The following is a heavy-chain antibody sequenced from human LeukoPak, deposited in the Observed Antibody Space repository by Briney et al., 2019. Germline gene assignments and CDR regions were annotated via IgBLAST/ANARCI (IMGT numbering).Heavy chain of an antibody. J-gene: IGHJ4*02. CDR2: ISAYNGNT. Sequence: ASVKVSCKXSGYTFTSFGISWVRQAPGQGLEWMGWISAYNGNTNYAQKLQGRVTMTTDTSTSTAYMELRSLRSDDTAVYYCARDENYYDSSGYYDYWGQGTLVTVSS. CDR1: GYTFTSFG. D-gene: IGHD3-22*01. CDR3: ARDENYYDSSGYYDY. V-gene: IGHV1-18*01.